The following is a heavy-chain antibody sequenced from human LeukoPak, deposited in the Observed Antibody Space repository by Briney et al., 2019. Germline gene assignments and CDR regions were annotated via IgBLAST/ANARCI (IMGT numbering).Heavy chain of an antibody. J-gene: IGHJ6*03. Sequence: ASVKVSCKASGYTFTGYYMHWVRQAPGQGLGWMGWINPYSGGTNYAQKFQGRVTMTRDTAATTAYMELSSLTSEDMAVYYCARDASWGRESQYFYYDMDVWGKGTTVTVSS. CDR3: ARDASWGRESQYFYYDMDV. V-gene: IGHV1-2*02. CDR1: GYTFTGYY. D-gene: IGHD7-27*01. CDR2: INPYSGGT.